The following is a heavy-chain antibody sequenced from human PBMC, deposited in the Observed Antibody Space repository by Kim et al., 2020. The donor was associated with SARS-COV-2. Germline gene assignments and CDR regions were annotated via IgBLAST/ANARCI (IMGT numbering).Heavy chain of an antibody. Sequence: ASVKVSCKASGYTFTSYGISWVRQAPGQGLEWMGWISAYNGNTNYAQKLQGRVTMTTDTSTSTAYMELRSLRSDDTAVYYCARSPRDGYNLFSAGYPPDYWGQGTLVTVSS. CDR2: ISAYNGNT. CDR1: GYTFTSYG. D-gene: IGHD5-12*01. V-gene: IGHV1-18*01. CDR3: ARSPRDGYNLFSAGYPPDY. J-gene: IGHJ4*02.